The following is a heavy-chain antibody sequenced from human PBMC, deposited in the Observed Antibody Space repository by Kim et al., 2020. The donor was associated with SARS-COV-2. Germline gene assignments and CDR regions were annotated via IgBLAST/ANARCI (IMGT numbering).Heavy chain of an antibody. CDR2: INPSGGST. D-gene: IGHD6-13*01. V-gene: IGHV1-46*01. CDR3: ARESVSIAAAGTGGAAFDI. Sequence: ASVKVSCKASGYTFTSYYMHWVRQAPGQGLEWMGIINPSGGSTSYAQKFQGRVTMTRDTSTSTVYMELSSLRSEDTAVYYCARESVSIAAAGTGGAAFDIWGQGTMVTVSS. CDR1: GYTFTSYY. J-gene: IGHJ3*02.